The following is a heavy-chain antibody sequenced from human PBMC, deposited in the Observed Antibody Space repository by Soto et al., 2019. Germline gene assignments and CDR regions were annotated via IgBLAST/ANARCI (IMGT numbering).Heavy chain of an antibody. CDR1: GYTFTSYG. CDR3: ARDHGSGKNLGRWEDY. J-gene: IGHJ4*02. CDR2: ISAYNGNT. D-gene: IGHD3-10*01. Sequence: QVQLVQSGAEVKKPGASVKVSCKASGYTFTSYGISGVRQAPGQGLEWMGWISAYNGNTNYAQKLQGRVIMTRDTSKSTAYMELRSLRSDDTAVYYCARDHGSGKNLGRWEDYWGQGTLVTVSS. V-gene: IGHV1-18*01.